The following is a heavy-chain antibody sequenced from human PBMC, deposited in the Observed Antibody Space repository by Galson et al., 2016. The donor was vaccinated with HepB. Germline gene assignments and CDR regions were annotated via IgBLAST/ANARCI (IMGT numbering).Heavy chain of an antibody. J-gene: IGHJ4*02. V-gene: IGHV4-59*02. D-gene: IGHD6-13*01. CDR2: ISCTGSI. CDR3: ARGQQKYFFDY. CDR1: GSSVSSFY. Sequence: ETLSLTCNVSGSSVSSFYWNWIRQPPGKGLEWLASISCTGSINYNPSLKGRVTVSVDTSKNQFSLRLSSVTAADTAVYHCARGQQKYFFDYWGQGTLVTVSS.